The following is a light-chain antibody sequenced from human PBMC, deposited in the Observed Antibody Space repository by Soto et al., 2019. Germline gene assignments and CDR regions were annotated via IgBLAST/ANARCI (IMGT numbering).Light chain of an antibody. V-gene: IGLV2-23*01. Sequence: QSVLTQPASVSGSPGQSITISCTGTSGDVGNYNLVSWYQQPPGTAPKLIIYEGGDRPSGVSDRFSGSKSGNTASLTISGLQAGDEADYYCSSYAGSSTYVFGTGTKLTVL. CDR1: SGDVGNYNL. J-gene: IGLJ1*01. CDR3: SSYAGSSTYV. CDR2: EGG.